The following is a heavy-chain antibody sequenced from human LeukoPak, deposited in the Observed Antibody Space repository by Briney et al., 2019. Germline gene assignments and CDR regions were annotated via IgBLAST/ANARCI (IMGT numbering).Heavy chain of an antibody. CDR2: ISSSSSYI. J-gene: IGHJ5*02. CDR3: ARGAVYYDSSGYGYNWFDP. CDR1: GFTFSSYS. D-gene: IGHD3-22*01. Sequence: GGSLRLSCAASGFTFSSYSMNWVRQAPGKGLEWVSSISSSSSYIYYADSVKGRFTISRDNAKNSLYLQMNSLRAEDTAVYYCARGAVYYDSSGYGYNWFDPWGQGTLVTVSS. V-gene: IGHV3-21*01.